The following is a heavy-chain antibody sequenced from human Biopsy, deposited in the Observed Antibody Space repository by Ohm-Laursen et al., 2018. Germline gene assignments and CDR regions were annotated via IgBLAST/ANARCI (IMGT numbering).Heavy chain of an antibody. V-gene: IGHV4-31*01. CDR3: ARGVPHYDGSGFPLAGYWYFDL. Sequence: SQTLSLTCTVSGGSIGGGEYYWNWIRQHPGKGLEWIGLISYSGTTFYSPSLESLLTISIDTSKNHFSLNLRSVTAADTAVYYCARGVPHYDGSGFPLAGYWYFDLWGRGTLVTVSS. CDR1: GGSIGGGEYY. CDR2: ISYSGTT. D-gene: IGHD3-22*01. J-gene: IGHJ2*01.